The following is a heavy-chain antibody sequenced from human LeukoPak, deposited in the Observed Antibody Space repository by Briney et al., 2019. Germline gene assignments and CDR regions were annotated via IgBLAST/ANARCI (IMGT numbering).Heavy chain of an antibody. V-gene: IGHV3-7*01. CDR3: AREGQYQLPFAY. D-gene: IGHD2-2*01. CDR2: IKQDGSDK. CDR1: GFTLSGYA. Sequence: GGSLRLSCAASGFTLSGYAIHWVRQAPGKGLECVANIKQDGSDKYYVDSVKGRFTISRDNAKNSLYLQMNSLRTEDTAIYYCAREGQYQLPFAYWGQGILVTVSS. J-gene: IGHJ4*02.